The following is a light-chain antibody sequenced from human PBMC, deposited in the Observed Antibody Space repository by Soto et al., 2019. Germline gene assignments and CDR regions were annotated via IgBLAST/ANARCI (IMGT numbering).Light chain of an antibody. J-gene: IGKJ5*01. CDR2: DAS. Sequence: EIQMTQYPSSLSASVGDRVTITCQASQDINKNLIWYQQKPGKAPKLLIYDASDLETGVPSRFSGSGSGTGFTFTISSLQPEDFATYYCQQYESLPLTFGQGTRLEIK. CDR3: QQYESLPLT. V-gene: IGKV1-33*01. CDR1: QDINKN.